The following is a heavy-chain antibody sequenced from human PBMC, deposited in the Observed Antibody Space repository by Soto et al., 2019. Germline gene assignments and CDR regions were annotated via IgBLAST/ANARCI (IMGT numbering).Heavy chain of an antibody. CDR1: GFSFSSHW. D-gene: IGHD2-8*01. V-gene: IGHV3-7*01. CDR2: IKEDGTQQ. Sequence: GGSLRLSCAASGFSFSSHWMTWVRQAPGKGLEWVANIKEDGTQQYYVDSVKGRFFISRDNAKNSLSLQMHSLTAEDTAMYYCARDGRYCTWSDCKGDAFDLWGQGTVVTVSS. CDR3: ARDGRYCTWSDCKGDAFDL. J-gene: IGHJ3*01.